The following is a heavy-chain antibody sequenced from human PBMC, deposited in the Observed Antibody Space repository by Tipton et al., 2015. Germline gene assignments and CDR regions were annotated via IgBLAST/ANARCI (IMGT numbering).Heavy chain of an antibody. CDR2: ISISGGST. V-gene: IGHV3-23*01. J-gene: IGHJ4*02. D-gene: IGHD6-6*01. CDR3: SGDSSPSVGYFDS. Sequence: SLRLSCTASGFNVSTHYMSWVRQAPGKGLEWVSGISISGGSTFYADSVKGRFTISRDNSKNTVHLEMNSLRDEDTAVYYCSGDSSPSVGYFDSWGQGTLVTVSS. CDR1: GFNVSTHY.